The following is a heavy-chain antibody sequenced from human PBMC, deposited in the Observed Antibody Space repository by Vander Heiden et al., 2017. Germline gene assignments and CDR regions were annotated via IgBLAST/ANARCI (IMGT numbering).Heavy chain of an antibody. Sequence: EVQLLESGGGLVQPGGSLRLSCAASGFAFRSYRMSWVRQAPGKGLEWVSAISGSGGSTYYADSVKGRFTISRDNSKNTLYLQMNSLRAEDTAVYYCAILSGSSSDGMDVWGQGTTVTVSS. D-gene: IGHD6-6*01. J-gene: IGHJ6*02. CDR3: AILSGSSSDGMDV. CDR1: GFAFRSYR. CDR2: ISGSGGST. V-gene: IGHV3-23*01.